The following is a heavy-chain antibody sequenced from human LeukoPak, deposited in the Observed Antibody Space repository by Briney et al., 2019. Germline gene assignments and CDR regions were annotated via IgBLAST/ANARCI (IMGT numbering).Heavy chain of an antibody. CDR3: AREGLWFGELLGSYGMDV. Sequence: ASVKVSCKASGYTFTSYGISWVRQAPGQGLEWMGCISAYNGNKNYAQKLQGRVTMTTDTSTSTAYMELRSLRSDDTAVYYCAREGLWFGELLGSYGMDVWGQGTTVTVSS. CDR2: ISAYNGNK. V-gene: IGHV1-18*01. CDR1: GYTFTSYG. J-gene: IGHJ6*02. D-gene: IGHD3-10*01.